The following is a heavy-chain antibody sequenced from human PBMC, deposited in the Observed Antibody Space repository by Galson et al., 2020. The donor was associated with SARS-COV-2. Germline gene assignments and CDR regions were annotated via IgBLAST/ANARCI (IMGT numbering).Heavy chain of an antibody. Sequence: SETLSLTCSVSGGSMSKYYWSWIRQSPGKGLEWIGNIYYSGGTKYNPSLKSRVSMSVDTSENQFSLKLNSVTAADTAVYYCASVGGNGGWHWFDPWGQGNLVTVSS. J-gene: IGHJ5*02. CDR1: GGSMSKYY. CDR3: ASVGGNGGWHWFDP. D-gene: IGHD1-1*01. V-gene: IGHV4-59*01. CDR2: IYYSGGT.